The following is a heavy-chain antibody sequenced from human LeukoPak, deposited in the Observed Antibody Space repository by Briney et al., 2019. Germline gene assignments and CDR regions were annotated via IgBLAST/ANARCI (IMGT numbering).Heavy chain of an antibody. CDR2: IYYSGST. CDR1: GYSIRSGYQ. Sequence: SETLSLTCSVSGYSIRSGYQWGWIRQAPGKGLEWIGYIYYSGSTNYNPSLKSRVTISVDTSKNQFSLKLTSVTAADTAVYYCARETSQKGAHYMDVWGKGTTVTISS. J-gene: IGHJ6*03. V-gene: IGHV4-61*01. D-gene: IGHD3-16*01. CDR3: ARETSQKGAHYMDV.